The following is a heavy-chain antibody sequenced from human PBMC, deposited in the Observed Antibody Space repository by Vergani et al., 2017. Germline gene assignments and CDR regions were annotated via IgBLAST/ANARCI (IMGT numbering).Heavy chain of an antibody. J-gene: IGHJ6*02. CDR3: ARVYYDSSGRTHGMDV. CDR1: NDSVSNTFYY. Sequence: QLQLQESGPGLVKPSETLSLTCTVSNDSVSNTFYYWGWIRQTPGKGLEWIGSIYYSGSTNYNPSLKSRITISIESSKDQFSLKLSSVTPADTAVYYCARVYYDSSGRTHGMDVWGQGTTVTVSS. D-gene: IGHD3-22*01. CDR2: IYYSGST. V-gene: IGHV4-39*07.